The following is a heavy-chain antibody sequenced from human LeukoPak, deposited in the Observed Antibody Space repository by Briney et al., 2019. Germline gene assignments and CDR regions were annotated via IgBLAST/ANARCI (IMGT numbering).Heavy chain of an antibody. D-gene: IGHD3-22*01. V-gene: IGHV3-9*01. CDR1: GFTFDDYA. Sequence: PGGSLRLSCAASGFTFDDYAMHWVRQAPGKGLEWVSGISWNSGNIGYADSVKGRFTISRDNAKNSLYLQMNSLRTEDTAVYYCARGNYYDSSVGYWGQGTLVTVSS. CDR2: ISWNSGNI. CDR3: ARGNYYDSSVGY. J-gene: IGHJ4*02.